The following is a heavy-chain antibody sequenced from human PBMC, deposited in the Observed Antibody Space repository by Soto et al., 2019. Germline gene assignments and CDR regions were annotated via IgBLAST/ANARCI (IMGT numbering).Heavy chain of an antibody. CDR2: INHSGST. Sequence: LSLTCAGYGGSFSGYYLSWIRQPPGKGLEWIGEINHSGSTNYNPSLKSRVNISVDTSKNQFSLKLSSVTAADTAVYYCARGLWEILRRVRPGTYWFDPWGQGTLVTV. CDR3: ARGLWEILRRVRPGTYWFDP. CDR1: GGSFSGYY. J-gene: IGHJ5*02. V-gene: IGHV4-34*01. D-gene: IGHD1-26*01.